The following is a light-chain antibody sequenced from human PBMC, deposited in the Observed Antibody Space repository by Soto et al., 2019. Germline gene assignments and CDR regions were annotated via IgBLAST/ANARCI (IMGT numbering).Light chain of an antibody. CDR3: QQYNAYPWT. Sequence: DIQMTQSPSTLSASVGDRVTITCRASQSISSWLAWYQQKPGKAPKLLLYKASTLESGVPSNFSGSGSGTEFTLTISSLQPEDFATYYCQQYNAYPWTFGQGTKVDVK. J-gene: IGKJ1*01. V-gene: IGKV1-5*03. CDR1: QSISSW. CDR2: KAS.